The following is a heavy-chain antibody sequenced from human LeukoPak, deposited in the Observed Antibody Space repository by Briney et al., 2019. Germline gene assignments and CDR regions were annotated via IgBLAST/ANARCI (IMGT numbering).Heavy chain of an antibody. D-gene: IGHD3-10*01. CDR1: GYTFSGYS. CDR3: ARDWAHGSFDY. CDR2: INPSSGSA. Sequence: ASVKVSCKASGYTFSGYSMHWVRQAPGQGPEWMGMINPSSGSATYAQKFQGSVTMTRDTSTTTLYMDLSSLRSEDTAVYYCARDWAHGSFDYWGQGTPVIVSS. J-gene: IGHJ4*02. V-gene: IGHV1-46*01.